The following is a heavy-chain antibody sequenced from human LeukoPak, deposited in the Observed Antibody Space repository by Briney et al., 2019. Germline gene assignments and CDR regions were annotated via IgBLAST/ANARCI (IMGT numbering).Heavy chain of an antibody. CDR1: GFTFSSYA. D-gene: IGHD6-13*01. J-gene: IGHJ4*02. CDR3: ARATLAAAGDYCFDY. CDR2: ISYDGSNK. V-gene: IGHV3-30-3*01. Sequence: PGRSLRLSCAASGFTFSSYAMHWVRQAPGKGLEWVAVISYDGSNKYYADSVKGRFTISRDNSKNTLYLQMNSLRAEDTAVYYCARATLAAAGDYCFDYWGQGTLVTVSS.